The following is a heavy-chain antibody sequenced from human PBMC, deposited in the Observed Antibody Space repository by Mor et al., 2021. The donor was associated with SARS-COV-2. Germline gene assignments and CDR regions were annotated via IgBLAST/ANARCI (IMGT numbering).Heavy chain of an antibody. Sequence: NSDGSSTSYAYSVKGRFTISRDNAKNTLYLQMNSLRAEDTAVYYCARGPITATDYWGQGTLVTVSS. CDR3: ARGPITATDY. D-gene: IGHD1-20*01. V-gene: IGHV3-74*01. J-gene: IGHJ4*02. CDR2: NSDGSST.